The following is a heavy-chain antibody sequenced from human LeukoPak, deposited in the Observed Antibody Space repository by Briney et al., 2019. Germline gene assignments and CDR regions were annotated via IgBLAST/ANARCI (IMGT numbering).Heavy chain of an antibody. CDR2: IDWDDDK. CDR3: ARAFPTVTTFDY. Sequence: ESGPTLVNPTQTLTLTCTFSGFSPGTSGMCVSWIRQPPAKALEWLARIDWDDDKYYSTSLQTRLTISKDTSKNQVVLTMTNMDPVDRATYYCARAFPTVTTFDYWGQGTLVTVSS. CDR1: GFSPGTSGMC. J-gene: IGHJ4*02. V-gene: IGHV2-70*11. D-gene: IGHD4-17*01.